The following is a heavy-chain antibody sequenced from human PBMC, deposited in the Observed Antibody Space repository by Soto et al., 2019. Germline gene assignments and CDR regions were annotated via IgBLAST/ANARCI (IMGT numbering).Heavy chain of an antibody. D-gene: IGHD3-22*01. V-gene: IGHV4-31*03. CDR3: ARVSSGYQYGMDV. J-gene: IGHJ6*02. CDR2: IYYSGST. CDR1: GGSISSGGYY. Sequence: PSETLSLTCTVSGGSISSGGYYWSWIRQHPGKGLEWIGYIYYSGSTYYNPSLKSRVTISVDTSKNQFSLKLSSVTAADTAVYYCARVSSGYQYGMDVWGQGTTVTV.